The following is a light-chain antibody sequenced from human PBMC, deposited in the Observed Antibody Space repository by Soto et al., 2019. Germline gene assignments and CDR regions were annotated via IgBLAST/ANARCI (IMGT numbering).Light chain of an antibody. CDR2: ATS. J-gene: IGKJ2*01. CDR1: QGISNY. V-gene: IGKV1-27*01. Sequence: DIQMTLSPSSLSASVGDRVTITCRASQGISNYLAWYQQKPGKVPKLLIYATSTLQSGVPSRFSGSRSGTDFTLTISSLQPEDVATYYCQKYNSAPYTFGQGTKLEIK. CDR3: QKYNSAPYT.